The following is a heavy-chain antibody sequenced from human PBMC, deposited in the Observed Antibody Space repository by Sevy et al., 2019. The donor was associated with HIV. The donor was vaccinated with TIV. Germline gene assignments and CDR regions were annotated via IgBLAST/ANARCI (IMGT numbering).Heavy chain of an antibody. D-gene: IGHD3-10*01. CDR3: ARGQGSGKGYYMDV. J-gene: IGHJ6*03. V-gene: IGHV4-31*01. Sequence: SETLSLTCTVSGCSISSGGYYWSLIRQHPGKGLEWSGYIYYSGSTYYNPSLKSPVTISVATSKYQFYLKLSSVTAADMAVYSCARGQGSGKGYYMDVWGKGTPVTVSS. CDR2: IYYSGST. CDR1: GCSISSGGYY.